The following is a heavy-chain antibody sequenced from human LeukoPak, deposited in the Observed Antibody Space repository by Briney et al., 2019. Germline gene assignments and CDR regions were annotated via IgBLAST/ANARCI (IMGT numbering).Heavy chain of an antibody. CDR2: IKEYGSER. J-gene: IGHJ4*02. D-gene: IGHD5-12*01. Sequence: GGPLRLSCAGSGFTFRNYRMNWVRQAPGKGLEWVANIKEYGSERYYVDSVKVRVTFSRDNAKNSLYLQINMLRADDTAVYYCARGGDTVGTDYWGQGTLVTVSS. CDR1: GFTFRNYR. V-gene: IGHV3-7*01. CDR3: ARGGDTVGTDY.